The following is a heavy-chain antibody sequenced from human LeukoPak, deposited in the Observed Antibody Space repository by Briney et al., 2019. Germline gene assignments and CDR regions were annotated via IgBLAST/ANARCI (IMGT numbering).Heavy chain of an antibody. Sequence: GGSLRLSCAASGFTFSTSWMHWVRQVPGKGLVWVSRINPDGSITNYADSVKGRFTISRDNSKNTLYLQMNSLRAEDTALYYCARLVVAAGIAYYDYWGQGTLVTASA. J-gene: IGHJ4*02. CDR3: ARLVVAAGIAYYDY. CDR2: INPDGSIT. CDR1: GFTFSTSW. V-gene: IGHV3-74*01. D-gene: IGHD1-14*01.